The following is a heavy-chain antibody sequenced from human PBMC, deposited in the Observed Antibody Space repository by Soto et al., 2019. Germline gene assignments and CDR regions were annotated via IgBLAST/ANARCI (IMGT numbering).Heavy chain of an antibody. CDR2: ISSGSSYI. D-gene: IGHD3-16*01. Sequence: DVQLEESGGGLVKPGGSMRLSCVASEFTFSVYSMNWVRQAPGKGLEWVSSISSGSSYIYYADSVKGRFTISRDNDKSSLFLHMNSLRVDDTAVYYYTRDPFKIRGSYYHYYGMDVCGQGTTVTVSS. J-gene: IGHJ6*02. CDR3: TRDPFKIRGSYYHYYGMDV. V-gene: IGHV3-21*02. CDR1: EFTFSVYS.